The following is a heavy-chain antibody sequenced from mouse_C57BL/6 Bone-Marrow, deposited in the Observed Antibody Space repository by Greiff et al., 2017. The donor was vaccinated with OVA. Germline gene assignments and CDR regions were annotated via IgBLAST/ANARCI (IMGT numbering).Heavy chain of an antibody. CDR3: AGAIYYYGSSDFDY. J-gene: IGHJ2*01. CDR1: GFNIKNTY. V-gene: IGHV14-3*01. Sequence: EVQLQQSVAELVRPGASVKLSCTASGFNIKNTYMHWVKQRTEQGLEWIGRIDPANGNTKYAPKFQGKATITADTSSKTAYLQLSSLTSEDTAIFYCAGAIYYYGSSDFDYWGQGTTLTVSS. CDR2: IDPANGNT. D-gene: IGHD1-1*01.